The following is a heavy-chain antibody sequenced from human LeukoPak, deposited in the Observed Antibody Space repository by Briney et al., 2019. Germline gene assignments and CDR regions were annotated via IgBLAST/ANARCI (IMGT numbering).Heavy chain of an antibody. CDR3: ARTYDSSGTLDY. J-gene: IGHJ4*02. CDR1: GGSISSGGYY. Sequence: PSETLSLTCTVSGGSISSGGYYWSWIRQHPGKGLEWIGYIYYSGSTYYDPSLKSRVTISVDTSKNQFSLKLSSVTAADTAVYYCARTYDSSGTLDYWGQGTLVTVSS. V-gene: IGHV4-31*03. CDR2: IYYSGST. D-gene: IGHD3-22*01.